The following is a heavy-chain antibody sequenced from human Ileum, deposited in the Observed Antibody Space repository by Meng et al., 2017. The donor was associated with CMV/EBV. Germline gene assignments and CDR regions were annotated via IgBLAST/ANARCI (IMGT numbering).Heavy chain of an antibody. V-gene: IGHV3-21*06. CDR3: ARKGWNYREAFDL. D-gene: IGHD3-16*02. J-gene: IGHJ3*01. CDR1: GFTFNSYS. Sequence: GESLKISCAASGFTFNSYSMNWVRQAPGKGLEWVSSISSSGSWIYYADSVRGRFSISRDNAKNSLYLQMNSLRAEDTAVYYCARKGWNYREAFDLWGQGTVVTVSS. CDR2: ISSSGSWI.